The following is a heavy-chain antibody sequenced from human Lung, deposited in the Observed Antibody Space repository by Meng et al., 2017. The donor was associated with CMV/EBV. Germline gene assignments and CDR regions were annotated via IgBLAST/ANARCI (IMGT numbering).Heavy chain of an antibody. CDR1: GFTFSTYS. D-gene: IGHD3-16*02. Sequence: SCAASGFTFSTYSMNWVRQAPGKGLEWVSYISFSRTTIEYSDSVKGRFTISRDNAKNALYLQMNSLRVEDTAVYYCARDRVSYTTSSDPFACWG. CDR3: ARDRVSYTTSSDPFAC. J-gene: IGHJ1*01. V-gene: IGHV3-48*04. CDR2: ISFSRTTI.